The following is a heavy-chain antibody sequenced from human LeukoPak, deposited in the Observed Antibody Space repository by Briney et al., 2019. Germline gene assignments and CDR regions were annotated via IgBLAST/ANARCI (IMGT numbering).Heavy chain of an antibody. CDR3: ARGTGYSSGWPKYYYYGMDV. V-gene: IGHV4-34*01. J-gene: IGHJ6*02. CDR1: GGSFSGYY. D-gene: IGHD6-19*01. CDR2: INHRGST. Sequence: SETLSLTCAVYGGSFSGYYWSWIRQPPGKGLEWIGEINHRGSTNYNPSLKSRVTISVDTSKNQFSLKLSSVTAADTAVYYCARGTGYSSGWPKYYYYGMDVWGQGTTVTVSS.